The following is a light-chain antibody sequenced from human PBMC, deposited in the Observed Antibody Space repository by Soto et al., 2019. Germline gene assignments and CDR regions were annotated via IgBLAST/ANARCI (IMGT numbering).Light chain of an antibody. CDR1: SSDVGGYNY. J-gene: IGLJ3*02. CDR2: DVS. CDR3: CSYAGSYTWV. Sequence: QSALTQPRSVSGSPGQSVTISCTGTSSDVGGYNYVSWYQQHPGKAPKLMIYDVSKWPSGVPDRFSGSKSGNTASLTIHGLQAEDEADYYCCSYAGSYTWVFGGGTNLTVL. V-gene: IGLV2-11*01.